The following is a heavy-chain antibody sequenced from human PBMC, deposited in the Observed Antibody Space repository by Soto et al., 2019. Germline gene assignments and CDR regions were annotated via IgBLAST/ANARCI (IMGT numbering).Heavy chain of an antibody. Sequence: ASVKVSCKASGYTFTSYGISWVRQAPGQGLERMGRISAYNGNTNYAQKLQGRVTMTTDTSTSTAYMELRSLRSDDTAVYYCARVVITFGGVNKKNWFDPWGQGTLVTVSS. J-gene: IGHJ5*02. CDR3: ARVVITFGGVNKKNWFDP. D-gene: IGHD3-16*01. CDR1: GYTFTSYG. CDR2: ISAYNGNT. V-gene: IGHV1-18*01.